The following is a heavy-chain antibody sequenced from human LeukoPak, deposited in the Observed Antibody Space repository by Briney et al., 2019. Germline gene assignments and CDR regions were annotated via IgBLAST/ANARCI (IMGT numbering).Heavy chain of an antibody. CDR1: GGSINNYY. CDR3: ARHRWALDS. Sequence: SETLSLTCTVSGGSINNYYWSWIRQPAGKGLEWIGRTYPSGGTNYNPSLQSRVTMSLDTSKNQFSLKLSSVTAADTALYYCARHRWALDSWGQGTLVTVSS. J-gene: IGHJ4*02. CDR2: TYPSGGT. D-gene: IGHD4-23*01. V-gene: IGHV4-4*07.